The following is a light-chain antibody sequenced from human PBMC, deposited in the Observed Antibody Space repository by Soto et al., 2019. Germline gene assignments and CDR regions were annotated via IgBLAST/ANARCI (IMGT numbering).Light chain of an antibody. V-gene: IGKV3-11*01. CDR1: QSVGSY. CDR3: QQRSNWPPLT. J-gene: IGKJ4*01. CDR2: DAS. Sequence: EIVLTQSLVTLSLSPGERATLSCRASQSVGSYLAWYQQKPGQAPRLLIFDASNRATGIPARFSGSGSGTDFTLTISSLEPEDFAVYYCQQRSNWPPLTFGGGTKVEIK.